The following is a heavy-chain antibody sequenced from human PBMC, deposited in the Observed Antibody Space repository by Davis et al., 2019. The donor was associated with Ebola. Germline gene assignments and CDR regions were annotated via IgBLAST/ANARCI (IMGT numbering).Heavy chain of an antibody. V-gene: IGHV1-3*01. CDR3: ARSLRNSNWFDP. Sequence: AASVKVSCKASGYTFTSYAMHWVRQAPGQRLEWMGWINAGNGNTKYSQKFQGRVTITRDTSASTAYMELSSLRSEDTAVYYCARSLRNSNWFDPWGQGTLATVSS. CDR2: INAGNGNT. J-gene: IGHJ5*02. D-gene: IGHD1-14*01. CDR1: GYTFTSYA.